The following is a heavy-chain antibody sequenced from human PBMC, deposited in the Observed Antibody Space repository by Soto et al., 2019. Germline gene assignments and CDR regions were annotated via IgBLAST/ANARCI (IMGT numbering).Heavy chain of an antibody. CDR1: GFTFSDYY. Sequence: QVQLVESGGGLVKPGGSLRLSCAASGFTFSDYYMTWIRQAPGKGLQWVSYISSSGSTIYYADSVKGRFTISRDNAKDLLYLQMKSLRAEDTAVYYCARTYSSSIWYFYLWGRGTLVTVSS. J-gene: IGHJ2*01. CDR2: ISSSGSTI. D-gene: IGHD6-13*01. V-gene: IGHV3-11*01. CDR3: ARTYSSSIWYFYL.